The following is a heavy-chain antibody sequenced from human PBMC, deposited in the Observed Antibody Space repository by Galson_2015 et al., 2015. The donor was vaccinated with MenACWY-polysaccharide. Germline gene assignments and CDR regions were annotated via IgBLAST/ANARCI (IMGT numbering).Heavy chain of an antibody. CDR1: GFSLGAWY. V-gene: IGHV3-11*01. Sequence: SLRLSCAASGFSLGAWYMSWIRQVPGKGLEWLSYISKSGDSIYYADSVKGRSTISRDNARNSLYLQVNGLEAEDTAIYYCARGHYGLDVWGQGTTVTVSS. CDR3: ARGHYGLDV. J-gene: IGHJ6*02. CDR2: ISKSGDSI.